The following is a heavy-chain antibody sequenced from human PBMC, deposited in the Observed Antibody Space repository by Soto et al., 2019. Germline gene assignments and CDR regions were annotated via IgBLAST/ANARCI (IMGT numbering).Heavy chain of an antibody. Sequence: QLQLQESGPGLVKPSETLSLTCTVSGGSISSSSYYWGWIRQPPGKGLEWIGSIYYSGSTYYNPSLKSRVTISVDTSKNQFSLKLSSVTAADTAVYYCARHQLVGPRHSEKFDPWGQGTLVTVSS. CDR2: IYYSGST. CDR3: ARHQLVGPRHSEKFDP. CDR1: GGSISSSSYY. J-gene: IGHJ5*02. V-gene: IGHV4-39*01. D-gene: IGHD1-26*01.